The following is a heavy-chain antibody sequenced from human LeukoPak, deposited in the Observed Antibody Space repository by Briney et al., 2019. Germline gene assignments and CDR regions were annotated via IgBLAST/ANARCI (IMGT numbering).Heavy chain of an antibody. CDR2: ISSSSSYI. CDR3: ARGGLVRGVISFDY. D-gene: IGHD3-10*01. J-gene: IGHJ4*02. CDR1: GFTFSSYS. Sequence: GGSLRLSCAASGFTFSSYSMNWVRQAPGKGLEWVSSISSSSSYIYYADSVKGRFTISRDNAKNSLYLQMSSLRAEDTAVYYCARGGLVRGVISFDYWGQGTLVTVSS. V-gene: IGHV3-21*01.